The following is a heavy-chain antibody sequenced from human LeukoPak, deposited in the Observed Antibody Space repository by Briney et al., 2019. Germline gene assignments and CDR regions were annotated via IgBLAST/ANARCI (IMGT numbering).Heavy chain of an antibody. Sequence: PSETLSLTCTVSGGSISSSSYYWGWIRQPPGKGLEWIGSIYYSGSTYYNPSLKSRVTISVDTSKNQFSLKLSSVTAADTAVYYCARLAILQGGFDYWGQGTLVTVSS. CDR1: GGSISSSSYY. CDR2: IYYSGST. V-gene: IGHV4-39*01. J-gene: IGHJ4*02. D-gene: IGHD2-15*01. CDR3: ARLAILQGGFDY.